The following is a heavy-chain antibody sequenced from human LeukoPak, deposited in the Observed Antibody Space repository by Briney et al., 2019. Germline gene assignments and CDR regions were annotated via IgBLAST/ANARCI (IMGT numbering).Heavy chain of an antibody. CDR2: ISSSSYI. CDR1: GFTFSSYS. Sequence: GGSLRLSCAASGFTFSSYSMNWVRQAPGKGLEWVSSISSSSYIYYADSVKGRFTISRDNAKNSLYLQMNSLRAEDTAVYYCARVGFGSGSYYTDWGQGTLVTVSS. D-gene: IGHD3-10*01. V-gene: IGHV3-21*01. J-gene: IGHJ4*02. CDR3: ARVGFGSGSYYTD.